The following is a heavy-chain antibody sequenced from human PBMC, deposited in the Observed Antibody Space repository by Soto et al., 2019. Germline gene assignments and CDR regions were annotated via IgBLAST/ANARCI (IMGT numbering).Heavy chain of an antibody. CDR1: GGSISSYY. Sequence: PSETLSLTCTVSGGSISSYYWSWIRQPPGKGLEWIGYIYYSGSTNYNPSLKSRVTISVDTSKNQFSLKLSSVTAADTAVYYCARVGVAFDAFDIWGQGTMVTVSS. CDR3: ARVGVAFDAFDI. J-gene: IGHJ3*02. D-gene: IGHD2-15*01. CDR2: IYYSGST. V-gene: IGHV4-59*01.